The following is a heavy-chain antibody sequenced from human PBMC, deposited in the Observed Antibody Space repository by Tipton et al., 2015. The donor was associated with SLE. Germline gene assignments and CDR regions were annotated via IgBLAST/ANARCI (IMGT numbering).Heavy chain of an antibody. CDR3: ARVAQGNWFDP. J-gene: IGHJ5*02. CDR1: SGSISSYY. V-gene: IGHV4-4*07. Sequence: TLSLTCTVSSGSISSYYWSWIRQPAGKGLEWIGRIYTSGSTTYNPSLKSRVTMSVDTSKNQFSLKLSSVTAADTAAYYCARVAQGNWFDPWGQGTLVTVSS. CDR2: IYTSGST.